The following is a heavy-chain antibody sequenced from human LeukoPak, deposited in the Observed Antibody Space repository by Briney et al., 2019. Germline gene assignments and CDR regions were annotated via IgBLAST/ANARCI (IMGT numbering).Heavy chain of an antibody. D-gene: IGHD2-2*01. J-gene: IGHJ3*02. Sequence: ASVKVSCKASGYTFTTYAINWVRQARGQGLEWMGWINPNSGGTNYAQKFQGRVTMTRDTSISTAYMELSRLRSDDTAVYYCARVVPAATMQAFDIWGQGTMVTVSS. CDR1: GYTFTTYA. CDR2: INPNSGGT. V-gene: IGHV1-2*02. CDR3: ARVVPAATMQAFDI.